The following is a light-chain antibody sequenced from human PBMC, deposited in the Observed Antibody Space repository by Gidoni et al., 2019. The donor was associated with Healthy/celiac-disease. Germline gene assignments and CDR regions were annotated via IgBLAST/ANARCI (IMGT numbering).Light chain of an antibody. CDR1: QSVSSSY. V-gene: IGKV3-20*01. Sequence: EIVLTQSPGTLSLSPGERATLPCRPSQSVSSSYLAWYQQKPGQAPRLLIYGASSRATGISDRFSGSGSGTDFTLTISRLEPEDFAVYYCQQYGSSLSITFGQGTRLEIK. J-gene: IGKJ5*01. CDR3: QQYGSSLSIT. CDR2: GAS.